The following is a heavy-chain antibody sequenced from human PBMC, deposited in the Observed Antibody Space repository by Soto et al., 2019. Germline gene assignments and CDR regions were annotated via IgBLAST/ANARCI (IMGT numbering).Heavy chain of an antibody. Sequence: QVQLQESGPGLVQPSQTLFLNCSVSGDSISRPDFFWSWIRQPPGKGLEWIGYTYYSGSTDYNPSLKGRVSISTDMSKNQFSLRMTSVTAADTAIYYCARVGCSGGSCYRVYFDYWGQGTLVTVSS. CDR2: TYYSGST. J-gene: IGHJ4*02. CDR3: ARVGCSGGSCYRVYFDY. CDR1: GDSISRPDFF. D-gene: IGHD2-15*01. V-gene: IGHV4-30-4*01.